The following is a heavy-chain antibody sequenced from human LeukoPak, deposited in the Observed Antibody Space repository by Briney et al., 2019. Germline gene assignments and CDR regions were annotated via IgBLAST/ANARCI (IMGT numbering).Heavy chain of an antibody. D-gene: IGHD3-10*01. CDR3: ARRITMVRGPKGYYFDY. V-gene: IGHV3-30-3*01. CDR1: GFTFSSYA. Sequence: GGSLRLSCAASGFTFSSYAMHWVRQAPGKGLEWVALISYNGGNEYYADSVKGRFTISRGNAKNSLYLQMNSLRAEDTAVYYCARRITMVRGPKGYYFDYWGQGTLVTVSS. CDR2: ISYNGGNE. J-gene: IGHJ4*02.